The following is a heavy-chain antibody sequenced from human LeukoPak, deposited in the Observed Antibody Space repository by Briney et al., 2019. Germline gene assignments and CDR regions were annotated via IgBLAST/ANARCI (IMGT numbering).Heavy chain of an antibody. CDR1: GGSISSGGYY. Sequence: PSETLSLTCTVSGGSISSGGYYWSWIRQHPGKGLEWIGYIYYSGSTYYNPSLKSRVTISVDTSKNQFSLKLSSVTAADTAVYYCARHADVDSFDCWGQGTLVTVSS. D-gene: IGHD5-12*01. CDR3: ARHADVDSFDC. CDR2: IYYSGST. J-gene: IGHJ4*02. V-gene: IGHV4-31*03.